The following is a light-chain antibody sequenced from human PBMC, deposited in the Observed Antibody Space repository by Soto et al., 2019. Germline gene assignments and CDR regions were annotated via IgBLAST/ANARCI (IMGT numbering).Light chain of an antibody. CDR2: GAS. V-gene: IGKV1-9*01. CDR3: QQLHRAPST. J-gene: IGKJ3*01. Sequence: QLTQSPSSLSASVGDRVTITCRASQDVSRHLDWYQQKAGKAPKLLIYGASTLQSGVPSRFIGFGSGTAFTLTLSSLQPEDFATYYCQQLHRAPSTFGPGTTVDV. CDR1: QDVSRH.